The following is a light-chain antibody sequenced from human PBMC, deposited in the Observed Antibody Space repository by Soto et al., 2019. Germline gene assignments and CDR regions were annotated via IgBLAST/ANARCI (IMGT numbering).Light chain of an antibody. CDR3: QVWASSSDHCV. V-gene: IGLV3-21*02. Sequence: SYELTQPPSVSVAPGQTARITCGGDNIRSESVHWYQQKPGQAPVLVVYDDSDRPSGVPERFSGSNSGNTATMTISGVEAGDEADYYCQVWASSSDHCVFGGGTKLTVL. CDR2: DDS. CDR1: NIRSES. J-gene: IGLJ3*02.